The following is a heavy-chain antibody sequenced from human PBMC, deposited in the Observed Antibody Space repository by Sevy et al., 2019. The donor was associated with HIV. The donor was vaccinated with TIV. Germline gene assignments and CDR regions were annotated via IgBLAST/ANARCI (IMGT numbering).Heavy chain of an antibody. CDR1: GFTVNSNY. Sequence: GSLRLSCAATGFTVNSNYMSWVRQAPGKGLEWVSIIYTGDNTYYTDSVKGRFTISRDNSKNTLYLQMNSLRAEDTAVYYCAGLSVYYYDSDGYYTTGNAFDIWGQGTMVTVSS. CDR3: AGLSVYYYDSDGYYTTGNAFDI. CDR2: IYTGDNT. V-gene: IGHV3-53*01. J-gene: IGHJ3*02. D-gene: IGHD3-22*01.